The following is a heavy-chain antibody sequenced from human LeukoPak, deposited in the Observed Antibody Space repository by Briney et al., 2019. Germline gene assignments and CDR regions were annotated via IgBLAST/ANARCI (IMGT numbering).Heavy chain of an antibody. CDR3: ARNLRYCSSTSCRGNWFDP. D-gene: IGHD2-2*01. CDR1: GYTFTSYA. Sequence: ASVTVSCKASGYTFTSYAMNWVRQAPGQGLEWMGWINTNTGNPTYAQGFTGRFVFSLDTSVSTAYLQISSLKAEDTAVYYCARNLRYCSSTSCRGNWFDPWGQGTLVTVSS. CDR2: INTNTGNP. J-gene: IGHJ5*02. V-gene: IGHV7-4-1*02.